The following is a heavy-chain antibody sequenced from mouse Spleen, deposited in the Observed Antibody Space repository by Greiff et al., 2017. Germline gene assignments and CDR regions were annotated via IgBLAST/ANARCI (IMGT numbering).Heavy chain of an antibody. D-gene: IGHD1-2*01. Sequence: QVQLQQSGPGLVQPSQSLSITCTVSGFSLTSYGVHWVRQSPGKGLEWLGVIWSGGSTDYNAAFISRLSISKDNSKSQVFFKMNSLQADDTAIYYCARNDITTATFAYWGQGTLVTVSA. V-gene: IGHV2-2*01. CDR1: GFSLTSYG. CDR2: IWSGGST. J-gene: IGHJ3*01. CDR3: ARNDITTATFAY.